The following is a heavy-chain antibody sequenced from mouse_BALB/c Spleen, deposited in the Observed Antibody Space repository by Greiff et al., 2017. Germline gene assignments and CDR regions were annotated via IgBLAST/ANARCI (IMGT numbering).Heavy chain of an antibody. CDR2: INPSTGYT. CDR3: ARSTVVATRD. V-gene: IGHV1-7*01. Sequence: VKLMESGAELAKPGASVKMSCKASGYTFTSYWMHWVKQRPGQGLEWIGYINPSTGYTEYNQKFKDKATLTADKSSSTAYMQLSSLTSEDSAVYYCARSTVVATRDWGQGTLVTVSA. CDR1: GYTFTSYW. J-gene: IGHJ3*01. D-gene: IGHD1-1*01.